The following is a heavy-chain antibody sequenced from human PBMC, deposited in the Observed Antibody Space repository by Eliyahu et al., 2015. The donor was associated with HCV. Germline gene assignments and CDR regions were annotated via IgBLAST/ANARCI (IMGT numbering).Heavy chain of an antibody. J-gene: IGHJ4*02. Sequence: VDLVESGGAVVQPGGSLXLSCXASXFVFDDFTMHWVRQSPGKGLEWVSLVTWDGKTSYYADSVKGRFTASRDNNGNSLDLQMTSLRPEDSAIYYCVKAGSGWDFLDHWGRGTRVTVSS. D-gene: IGHD6-19*01. CDR1: XFVFDDFT. CDR2: VTWDGKTS. CDR3: VKAGSGWDFLDH. V-gene: IGHV3-43*01.